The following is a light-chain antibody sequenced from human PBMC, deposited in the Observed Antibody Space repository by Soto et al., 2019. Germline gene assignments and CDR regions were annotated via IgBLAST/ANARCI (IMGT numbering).Light chain of an antibody. CDR2: AAF. Sequence: AIRMTQSPSSFSASTGDRVTITCRASQGISSYLACYQQKPGKAPKRLLYAAFTLQSGVPSRFSCSGSGTDFTLTISCLQSEDFATYYCQQYSTYPLTFGPGTNVEIK. CDR3: QQYSTYPLT. V-gene: IGKV1-8*01. J-gene: IGKJ3*01. CDR1: QGISSY.